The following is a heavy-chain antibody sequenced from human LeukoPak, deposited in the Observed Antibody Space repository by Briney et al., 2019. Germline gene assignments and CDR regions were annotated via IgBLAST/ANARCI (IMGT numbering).Heavy chain of an antibody. J-gene: IGHJ6*02. CDR1: GYTFTSYD. CDR2: MNHNSGNT. Sequence: ASVKVSCKASGYTFTSYDINWVRQATGQGLEWMGWMNHNSGNTGYAQKFQGRVTMTRNTTISTAYMELSSLRSEDTAVYYCARGSDFYDFWSGYSSYYYYGMDVWGQGTTVTVSS. V-gene: IGHV1-8*01. CDR3: ARGSDFYDFWSGYSSYYYYGMDV. D-gene: IGHD3-3*01.